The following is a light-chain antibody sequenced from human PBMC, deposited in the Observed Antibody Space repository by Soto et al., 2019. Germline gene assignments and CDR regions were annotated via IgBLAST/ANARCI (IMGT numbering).Light chain of an antibody. CDR3: SSYTSSSTL. V-gene: IGLV2-8*01. Sequence: QSALTQPPSASGSPGQSVTISCTGTSSDVGGYKFVSWYQQHPGKAPKLIIYEVSQRPSGVPDRFSASKSGDTASLTVSGLRAEDEADYYCSSYTSSSTLFGTGTKVTVL. J-gene: IGLJ1*01. CDR2: EVS. CDR1: SSDVGGYKF.